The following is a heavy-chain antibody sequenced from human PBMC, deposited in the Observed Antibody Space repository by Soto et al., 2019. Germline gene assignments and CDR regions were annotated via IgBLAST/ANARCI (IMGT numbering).Heavy chain of an antibody. CDR3: AGEKVGTTGIEF. J-gene: IGHJ4*02. Sequence: QAQLVQSGAEVKKPGASVKVSCKASGYTFTGYDINWVRQATGQGLEGMGWMNPNSGNTGYAQNFQGRVTMTRDNSISTAYMELTSLRDDDSAVYYCAGEKVGTTGIEFWGQGTLVTVSS. V-gene: IGHV1-8*01. CDR1: GYTFTGYD. D-gene: IGHD1-26*01. CDR2: MNPNSGNT.